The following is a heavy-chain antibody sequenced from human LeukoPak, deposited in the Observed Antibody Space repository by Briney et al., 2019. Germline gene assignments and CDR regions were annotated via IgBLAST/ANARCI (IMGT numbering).Heavy chain of an antibody. V-gene: IGHV4-59*08. J-gene: IGHJ2*01. Sequence: PSETLSLTCTVSGGSISSYYWSWIRQPPGKGLEWIGYIYYSGSTNYNPSLKSRVTISVDTSKNQFSLKLSSVTAADTAVYYCARPSGYSGCDPNWYFDLWGRGTLVTVSS. CDR2: IYYSGST. D-gene: IGHD5-12*01. CDR1: GGSISSYY. CDR3: ARPSGYSGCDPNWYFDL.